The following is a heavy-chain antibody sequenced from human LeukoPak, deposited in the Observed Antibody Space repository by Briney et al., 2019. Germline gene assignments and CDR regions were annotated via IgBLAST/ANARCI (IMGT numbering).Heavy chain of an antibody. V-gene: IGHV1-2*02. Sequence: ASVKVSCKASGYTFTGYYMHWVRQAPGQGLEWMGWINPNSGGTNYAQKFQGRVTMTRDTSISTAYMELSSLRSEDTAVYYCATDMYYDSVSNWFDPWGQGTLVTVSS. CDR3: ATDMYYDSVSNWFDP. CDR2: INPNSGGT. J-gene: IGHJ5*02. CDR1: GYTFTGYY. D-gene: IGHD3-10*01.